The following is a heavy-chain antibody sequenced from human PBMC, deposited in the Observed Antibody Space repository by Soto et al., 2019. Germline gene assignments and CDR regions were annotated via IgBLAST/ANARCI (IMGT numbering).Heavy chain of an antibody. CDR1: GGSMRSYY. CDR3: ARGGIMITFGGVSGMDV. V-gene: IGHV4-59*01. D-gene: IGHD3-16*01. Sequence: SETRSLTCTVCGGSMRSYYWSWIRQPPGKGLEWIGYIYYSGSTNYNPSLKSRVTISVDTSKNQFSLKLSSVTAADPAVYYCARGGIMITFGGVSGMDVWGQGTTVTVS. CDR2: IYYSGST. J-gene: IGHJ6*02.